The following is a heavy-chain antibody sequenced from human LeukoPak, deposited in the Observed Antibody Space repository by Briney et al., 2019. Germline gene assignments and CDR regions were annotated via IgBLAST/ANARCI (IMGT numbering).Heavy chain of an antibody. J-gene: IGHJ4*02. CDR2: INENGDIA. CDR3: AKARWEPNFDY. CDR1: GFTFSSYA. D-gene: IGHD1-26*01. Sequence: GGSLRLSCAASGFTFSSYAMSWVRQGPGKSLEWVSLINENGDIAYYGDSVRGRFTVSRDNAKNSLYLQMNSLTTEDTALYYCAKARWEPNFDYWGQGTLVTVSS. V-gene: IGHV3-43*02.